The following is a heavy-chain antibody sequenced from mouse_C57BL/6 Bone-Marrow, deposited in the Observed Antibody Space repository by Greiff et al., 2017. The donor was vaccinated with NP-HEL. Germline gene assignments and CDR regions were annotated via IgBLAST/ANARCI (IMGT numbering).Heavy chain of an antibody. V-gene: IGHV5-4*01. CDR2: ISDGGSYT. Sequence: DVQLVESGGGLVKPGGSLKLSCAASGFTFSSYAMSWVRQTPEKRLEWVATISDGGSYTYYPDNVKGRFTISRDNAKNNLYLQMSHLKSEDTAMYYCARDSYYGTDYWGQGTSVTVSS. CDR1: GFTFSSYA. CDR3: ARDSYYGTDY. J-gene: IGHJ4*01.